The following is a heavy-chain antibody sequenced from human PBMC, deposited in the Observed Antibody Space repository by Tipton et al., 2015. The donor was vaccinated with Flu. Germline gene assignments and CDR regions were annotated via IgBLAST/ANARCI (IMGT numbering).Heavy chain of an antibody. D-gene: IGHD5-18*01. V-gene: IGHV1-69*15. CDR2: IIPIFGTA. CDR3: ARDRPSYNVDTALVIDY. CDR1: GGTFSSYA. J-gene: IGHJ4*02. Sequence: QSGAEVKKPGSSVKVSCKASGGTFSSYAISWVRQAPGQGLEWMGRIIPIFGTANYAQKFQGSVTITADESTSTAYMELSSRRAEDPAVYYCARDRPSYNVDTALVIDYWVQGALVAVSA.